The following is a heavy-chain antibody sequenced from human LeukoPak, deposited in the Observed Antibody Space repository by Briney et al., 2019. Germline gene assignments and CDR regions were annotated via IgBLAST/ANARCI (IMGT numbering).Heavy chain of an antibody. CDR2: TYYRSKWYH. Sequence: SQTLSLTFAISGDSVSINSAAWNWIRQSPSRGLEWLGRTYYRSKWYHYYALSVKSRITINPNTSNNHFSLQLNSVPPDDTAVYYCAREGGYSGYDYGRSYNYWGQGTLVTVSS. J-gene: IGHJ4*02. CDR3: AREGGYSGYDYGRSYNY. CDR1: GDSVSINSAA. V-gene: IGHV6-1*01. D-gene: IGHD5-12*01.